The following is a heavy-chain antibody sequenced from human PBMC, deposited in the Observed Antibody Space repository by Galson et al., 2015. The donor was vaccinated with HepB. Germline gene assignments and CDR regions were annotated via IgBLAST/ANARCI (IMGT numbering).Heavy chain of an antibody. V-gene: IGHV3-21*01. Sequence: SLRLSCAAYGFTFSTYSMTWVRQAPGMGLEWVSSINSVSSHIYYADPVSGRFTISRDNAKSSLYLQMNSLRAEDTAVYYCVRARREILRFFDSDHWGQGTLVTVSS. J-gene: IGHJ4*02. CDR1: GFTFSTYS. CDR2: INSVSSHI. CDR3: VRARREILRFFDSDH. D-gene: IGHD3-3*01.